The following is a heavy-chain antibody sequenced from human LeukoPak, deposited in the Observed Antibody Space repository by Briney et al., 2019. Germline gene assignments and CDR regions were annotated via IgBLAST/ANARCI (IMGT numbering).Heavy chain of an antibody. Sequence: PGGSLRLSCAASGFTFSSYDMHWVRQATGKGLEWVSAIGTAGDTYYPGSVKGRFTISRENAKNSLYLQMNSLRAGDTAVYYCARGDGWLYGMDVWGQGTTVTVSS. CDR1: GFTFSSYD. CDR2: IGTAGDT. CDR3: ARGDGWLYGMDV. D-gene: IGHD5-24*01. J-gene: IGHJ6*02. V-gene: IGHV3-13*01.